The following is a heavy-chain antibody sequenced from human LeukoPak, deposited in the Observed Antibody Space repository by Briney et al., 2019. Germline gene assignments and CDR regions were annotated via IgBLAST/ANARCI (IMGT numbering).Heavy chain of an antibody. Sequence: LPGGSLRLSCAASGFTFSSYAMSWVRQAPGKGLEWVSAISGSGYSTYYADSVKGRFTISRDNSKNTLYLQMNSLRAEDTAVYYCAKEAGYSGYVYPDYWGQGTLVTVSS. CDR3: AKEAGYSGYVYPDY. V-gene: IGHV3-23*01. D-gene: IGHD5-12*01. CDR2: ISGSGYST. J-gene: IGHJ4*02. CDR1: GFTFSSYA.